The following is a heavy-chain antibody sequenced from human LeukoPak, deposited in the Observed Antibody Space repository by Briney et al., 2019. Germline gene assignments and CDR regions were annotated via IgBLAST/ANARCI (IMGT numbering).Heavy chain of an antibody. CDR1: GFTFSSYG. V-gene: IGHV3-30*02. CDR2: IRYDGSNK. CDR3: ARGPAMVRGVRSDY. Sequence: GGSLRLSCAASGFTFSSYGMHWVRQAPGKGLEWVAFIRYDGSNKYYVDSVKGRFTISRDNSKNTLYLQMNSLRAEDTAVYYCARGPAMVRGVRSDYWGQGTLVTVSS. D-gene: IGHD3-10*01. J-gene: IGHJ4*02.